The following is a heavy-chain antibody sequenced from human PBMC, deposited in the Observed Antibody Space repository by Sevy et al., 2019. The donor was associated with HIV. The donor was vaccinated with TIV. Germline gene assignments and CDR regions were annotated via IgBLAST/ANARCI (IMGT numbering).Heavy chain of an antibody. CDR3: ARDRATIFGVVNYYYGMDV. D-gene: IGHD3-3*01. Sequence: ASVKVSCKASGYTFTGYYMHWVRRAPGQGLEWMGRINPNSGGTNYAQKFQGRVTMTRDTSISTAYMELSRLRSDDTAVYYCARDRATIFGVVNYYYGMDVWGQGTTVTVSS. V-gene: IGHV1-2*06. CDR1: GYTFTGYY. CDR2: INPNSGGT. J-gene: IGHJ6*02.